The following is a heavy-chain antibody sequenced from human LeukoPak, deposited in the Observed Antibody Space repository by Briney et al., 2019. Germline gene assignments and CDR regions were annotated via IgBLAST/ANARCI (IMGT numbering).Heavy chain of an antibody. V-gene: IGHV4-39*01. CDR1: GGSISSSSHY. Sequence: PSETLSLTCTVSGGSISSSSHYWGWIRHPPGKGLEWNGSIYYSGSTYYNPSLKSRVTIYVDTSKNQFSLRLSSVTAADTAVYYCARRPYTSGWYYYFDYWGQGTLVTVSS. J-gene: IGHJ4*02. CDR2: IYYSGST. CDR3: ARRPYTSGWYYYFDY. D-gene: IGHD6-19*01.